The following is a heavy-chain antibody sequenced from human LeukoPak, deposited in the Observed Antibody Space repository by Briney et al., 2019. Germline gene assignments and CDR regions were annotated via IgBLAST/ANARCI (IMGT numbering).Heavy chain of an antibody. J-gene: IGHJ3*02. CDR3: ARGVGLTKPPI. D-gene: IGHD1-26*01. Sequence: PSETLSLTCAVSGYSISSDYYWSWIRQPPGKGLEWIGYIYYSGSTYYNPSPKSRVTISVDTSKNQFSLKLSSVTAADTAVYYCARGVGLTKPPIWGQGTMVTVSS. V-gene: IGHV4-30-4*08. CDR2: IYYSGST. CDR1: GYSISSDYY.